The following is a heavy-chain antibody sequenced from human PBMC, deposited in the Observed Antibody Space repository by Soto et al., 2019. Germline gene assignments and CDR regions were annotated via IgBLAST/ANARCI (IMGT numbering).Heavy chain of an antibody. CDR1: GYTFTDYF. CDR3: ARVTLKAGNWLDP. CDR2: INPKSRGT. V-gene: IGHV1-2*02. Sequence: GASVKVSCKASGYTFTDYFIHWVRQAPGQGFEWMGWINPKSRGTTYAQKFQDRVTMTRDTSNTTAYMELRGLRSDDTAVYYCARVTLKAGNWLDPWGQGTLVTVSS. J-gene: IGHJ5*02.